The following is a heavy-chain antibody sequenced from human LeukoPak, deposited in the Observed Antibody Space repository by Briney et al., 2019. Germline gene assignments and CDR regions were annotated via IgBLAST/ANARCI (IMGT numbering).Heavy chain of an antibody. V-gene: IGHV4-39*07. CDR2: IYYSGST. CDR1: GGSISSSSYY. J-gene: IGHJ4*02. Sequence: PSETLSLTCTVSGGSISSSSYYWGWIRQPPGKGLEWIGSIYYSGSTYYNPSLKSRVTISVDTSKNQFSLKLSSVTAADTAVYYCARAGVLWFGELSHYFDYWGQGTLVTVSS. D-gene: IGHD3-10*01. CDR3: ARAGVLWFGELSHYFDY.